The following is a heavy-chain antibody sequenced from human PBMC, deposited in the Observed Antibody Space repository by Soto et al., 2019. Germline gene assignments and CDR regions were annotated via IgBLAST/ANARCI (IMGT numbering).Heavy chain of an antibody. D-gene: IGHD2-15*01. CDR1: GLTWSSYE. J-gene: IGHJ2*01. CDR3: ARDGRIRRPDWYFDL. CDR2: ISRSGSTI. V-gene: IGHV3-48*03. Sequence: GGALERCCAASGLTWSSYEMNWVRQAPGKGLEWVSYISRSGSTIYYADSVKGRVTISRDNAKNSLYLQMNSLRAEDTAVYYCARDGRIRRPDWYFDLWGRGTLVTVSS.